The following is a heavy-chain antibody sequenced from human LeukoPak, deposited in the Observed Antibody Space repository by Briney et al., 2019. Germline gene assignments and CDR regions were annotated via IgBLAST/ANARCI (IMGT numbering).Heavy chain of an antibody. V-gene: IGHV4-61*02. CDR1: GGSISSGSYY. Sequence: SETLSLTCTVSGGSISSGSYYWSWIRQPAGKGLEWIGRIYTSGSTNYNPSLKSRVTISVDTSKNQFSLKLSSVTAADTAVYYCARNGIAAAGTALDYWGQGTLVTASS. D-gene: IGHD6-13*01. CDR3: ARNGIAAAGTALDY. CDR2: IYTSGST. J-gene: IGHJ4*02.